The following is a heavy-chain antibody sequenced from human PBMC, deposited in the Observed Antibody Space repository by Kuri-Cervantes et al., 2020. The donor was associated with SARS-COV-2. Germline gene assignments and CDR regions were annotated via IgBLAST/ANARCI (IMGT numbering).Heavy chain of an antibody. CDR1: GFTFSSYS. D-gene: IGHD1-1*01. CDR2: ISSSSFYT. CDR3: ARVAKSGWNANNWFDP. V-gene: IGHV3-21*01. J-gene: IGHJ5*02. Sequence: GGSLRLSCAASGFTFSSYSMNWVRQAPGKGLEWVSSISSSSFYTYYADSVKGRFTISRDNSKNTLYLQMNSLRAEDTAVYYCARVAKSGWNANNWFDPWGQGTLVTVSS.